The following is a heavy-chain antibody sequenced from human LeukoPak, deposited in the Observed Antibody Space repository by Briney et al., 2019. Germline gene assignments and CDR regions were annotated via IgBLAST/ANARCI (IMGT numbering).Heavy chain of an antibody. CDR2: IRYDGSNK. Sequence: PGRSLRLSCAASGFTFSSYGMHWVRQAPGKGLEWVAVIRYDGSNKYYADSVKGRFTISRDNSKNTLYLQMNSLRAEDTAVYYCARSYPSAGDDAFDIWGQGTMVTVSS. D-gene: IGHD6-13*01. CDR1: GFTFSSYG. V-gene: IGHV3-33*01. CDR3: ARSYPSAGDDAFDI. J-gene: IGHJ3*02.